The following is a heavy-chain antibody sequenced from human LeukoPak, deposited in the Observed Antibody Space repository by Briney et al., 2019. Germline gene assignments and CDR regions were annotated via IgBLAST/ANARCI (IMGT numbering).Heavy chain of an antibody. J-gene: IGHJ4*02. CDR1: GYTFTSYF. D-gene: IGHD5-18*01. Sequence: ASVKVSCMASGYTFTSYFMHWVRQAPGQGLEWMGAINPGSGGTIYAQKLQDRVTMTRDTSTSTVYMELSSLRSEDTAIYFCVTDHTAMGTGLDYWGQGTLVTVSS. CDR3: VTDHTAMGTGLDY. V-gene: IGHV1-46*04. CDR2: INPGSGGT.